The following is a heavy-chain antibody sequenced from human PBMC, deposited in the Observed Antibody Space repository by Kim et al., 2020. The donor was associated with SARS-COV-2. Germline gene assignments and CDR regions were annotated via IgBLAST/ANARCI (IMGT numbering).Heavy chain of an antibody. J-gene: IGHJ6*01. V-gene: IGHV3-7*03. CDR2: IKQDGSEK. CDR1: GFTFSSYW. D-gene: IGHD3-10*01. CDR3: ARVAPITMVRGVIPYYY. Sequence: GGSLRLSCAASGFTFSSYWISWVRQAPGKGLEWVANIKQDGSEKYYVDSVKGRFTISRDNAKNSLYLQMNSLRAEDTAVYYCARVAPITMVRGVIPYYY.